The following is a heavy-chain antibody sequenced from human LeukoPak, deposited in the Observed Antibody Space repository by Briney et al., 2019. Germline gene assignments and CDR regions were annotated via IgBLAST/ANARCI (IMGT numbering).Heavy chain of an antibody. CDR2: IYYSGST. D-gene: IGHD6-13*01. CDR1: GGSISSSRYY. J-gene: IGHJ4*02. Sequence: PSGTLSLTCTVSGGSISSSRYYWGWIRQPPGKGLEWIGSIYYSGSTYYNPSLKSRVTISVDTSKNQFSLKLNSVTAADTAVYYCARRDRIAAAGFDYWGQGTLVTVSS. CDR3: ARRDRIAAAGFDY. V-gene: IGHV4-39*01.